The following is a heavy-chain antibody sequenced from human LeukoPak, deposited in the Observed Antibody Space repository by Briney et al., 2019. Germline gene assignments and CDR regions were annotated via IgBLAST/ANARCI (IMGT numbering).Heavy chain of an antibody. J-gene: IGHJ4*02. CDR3: ARTMIVVVMCFDY. V-gene: IGHV3-30-3*01. Sequence: GGSLRLSCAASGFTFSSYAMHWVRQAPGKGLEWVAVISYDGSNQYYADSVKGRFTISRDNSKNTLYLQMNSLRADDTAVYYCARTMIVVVMCFDYWGQGTLVTVSS. D-gene: IGHD3-22*01. CDR2: ISYDGSNQ. CDR1: GFTFSSYA.